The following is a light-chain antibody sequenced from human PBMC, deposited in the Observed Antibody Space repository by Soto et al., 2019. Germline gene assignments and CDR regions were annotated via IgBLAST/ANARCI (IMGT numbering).Light chain of an antibody. V-gene: IGKV3-20*01. CDR1: QSVSSSY. J-gene: IGKJ4*01. Sequence: EIVLTQSPGTLSLSPGERATLSCRASQSVSSSYLAWYQQKPGQAPRLLIYGASSRATGIPDRFSGSGSGTGFTLTISRLEPEDFAVYYCQQYGSSPITFGGGTKVDIK. CDR2: GAS. CDR3: QQYGSSPIT.